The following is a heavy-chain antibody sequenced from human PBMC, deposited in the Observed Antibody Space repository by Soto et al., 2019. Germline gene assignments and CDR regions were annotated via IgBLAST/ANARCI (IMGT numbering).Heavy chain of an antibody. CDR1: GFTFSTSW. Sequence: PGGSLRLSCAASGFTFSTSWMTWVRQAPGKGLEWVANIKEDGSEKYYVDSVKGRFTVSRDNAKKLLYLQMNSLRAEDAAVYHCARRFATITYFYFWAPGNLVPVSS. V-gene: IGHV3-7*01. J-gene: IGHJ4*02. CDR3: ARRFATITYFYF. D-gene: IGHD3-3*01. CDR2: IKEDGSEK.